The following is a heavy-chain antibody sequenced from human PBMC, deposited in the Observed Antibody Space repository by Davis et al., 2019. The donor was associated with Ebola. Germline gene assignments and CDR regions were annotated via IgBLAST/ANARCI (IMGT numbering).Heavy chain of an antibody. CDR1: GGSISSYY. V-gene: IGHV4-59*01. J-gene: IGHJ4*02. Sequence: SETLSLTCTVSGGSISSYYWSWIRQPPGKGLEWIGYIYYSGSTNYNPSPKSRVTISVDTSKNQFSLKLSSVTAADTAVYYCARGPYYYDSSGYRSHFDYWGQGTLVTVSS. CDR3: ARGPYYYDSSGYRSHFDY. CDR2: IYYSGST. D-gene: IGHD3-22*01.